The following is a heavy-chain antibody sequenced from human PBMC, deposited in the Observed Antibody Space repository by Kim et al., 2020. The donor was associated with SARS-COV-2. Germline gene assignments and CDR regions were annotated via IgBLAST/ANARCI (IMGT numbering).Heavy chain of an antibody. CDR3: ARDQYYDFWSGYRPKSPLRLSWFGP. CDR1: GFTFSSYE. Sequence: GGSLRLSCAASGFTFSSYEMNWVRQAPGKGLEWVSYISSSGSTIYYADSVKGRFTISTDNAKNSLYLQMNSLRSEDTAVYYCARDQYYDFWSGYRPKSPLRLSWFGPWGQRTLLTVSS. D-gene: IGHD3-3*01. CDR2: ISSSGSTI. J-gene: IGHJ5*02. V-gene: IGHV3-48*03.